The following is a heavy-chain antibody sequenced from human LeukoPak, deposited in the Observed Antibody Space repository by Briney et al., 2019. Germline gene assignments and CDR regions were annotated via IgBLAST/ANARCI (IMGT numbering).Heavy chain of an antibody. CDR2: IYTSGST. CDR3: ARGPYSYDSSGAFDI. Sequence: PSETLSLTCTVSGDSFSLYYWSWIRQPAGKGLEWIGRIYTSGSTNYNPSLKSRVTISVDTSKNQFSLKLSSVTAADTAVYFCARGPYSYDSSGAFDIWGQGTMVTVSS. V-gene: IGHV4-4*07. CDR1: GDSFSLYY. J-gene: IGHJ3*02. D-gene: IGHD3-22*01.